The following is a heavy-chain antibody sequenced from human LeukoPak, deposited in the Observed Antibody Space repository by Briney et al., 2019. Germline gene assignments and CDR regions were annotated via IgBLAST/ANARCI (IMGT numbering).Heavy chain of an antibody. CDR1: GFTFSSYW. CDR2: IKQDGSEK. CDR3: ARGAEEAIFGVVIPDY. J-gene: IGHJ4*02. Sequence: PGGSLRLSCAASGFTFSSYWMSWVRQAPGKGLEWVANIKQDGSEKYYVDSVKGRFTISRDNAKNSLYLQMNSLRAEDTVVYYCARGAEEAIFGVVIPDYWGQGTLVTVSS. D-gene: IGHD3-3*01. V-gene: IGHV3-7*01.